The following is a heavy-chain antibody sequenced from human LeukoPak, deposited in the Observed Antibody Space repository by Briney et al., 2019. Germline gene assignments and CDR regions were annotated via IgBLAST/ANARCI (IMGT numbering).Heavy chain of an antibody. J-gene: IGHJ6*03. CDR3: ARGLLMVRGDYYYMDV. V-gene: IGHV1-18*01. CDR1: GYTFTSYG. CDR2: ISAYNGNT. Sequence: ASVKVSCKASGYTFTSYGISWVRQAPGQGLEWMGWISAYNGNTNYAQKVKGRVTMTTDTSTSTAYMELRSLRSDDTAVYYCARGLLMVRGDYYYMDVWGKGTTVTISS. D-gene: IGHD3-10*01.